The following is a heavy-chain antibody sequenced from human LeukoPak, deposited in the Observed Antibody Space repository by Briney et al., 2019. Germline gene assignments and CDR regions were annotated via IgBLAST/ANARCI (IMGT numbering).Heavy chain of an antibody. V-gene: IGHV3-21*01. CDR3: ARGQRGAFDI. J-gene: IGHJ3*02. CDR1: GFTFSSYS. D-gene: IGHD5-24*01. CDR2: ISSSSSYI. Sequence: GESLRLSCAASGFTFSSYSMNWVRQAPGKGLEWVSSISSSSSYIYYADSVKGRFTISRDNAKNSLYLQMNSLRAEDTAVYYCARGQRGAFDIWGQGTMVTVSS.